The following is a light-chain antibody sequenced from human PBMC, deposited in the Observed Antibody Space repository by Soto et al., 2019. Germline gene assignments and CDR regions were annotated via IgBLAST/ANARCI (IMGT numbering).Light chain of an antibody. CDR1: QRGSSN. CDR2: GPS. V-gene: IGKV3-15*01. Sequence: EIVMTQSPATLSVSTGERATLSCRASQRGSSNLAWYQQKPGQAPRLLIYGPSTRATGIPARFSGGGSGTEFTLTISILRSGDVAVYYCQQYNNCTPIIFSGGTKVAIK. J-gene: IGKJ4*01. CDR3: QQYNNCTPII.